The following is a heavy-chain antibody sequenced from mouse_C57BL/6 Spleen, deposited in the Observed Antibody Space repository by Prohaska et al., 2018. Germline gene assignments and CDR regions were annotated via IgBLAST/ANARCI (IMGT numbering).Heavy chain of an antibody. CDR1: GFTFSDYG. Sequence: EVQLVESGGGLVKPGGSLKLSCAASGFTFSDYGMHWVRQAPEKGLEWVADMSSGSSTIYYADTVKGRFTISRDNAKNTLFLQMTSLRSEDTAMYYCARNGNYGGFAYWGQGTLVTVSA. CDR2: MSSGSSTI. CDR3: ARNGNYGGFAY. J-gene: IGHJ3*01. V-gene: IGHV5-17*01. D-gene: IGHD2-1*01.